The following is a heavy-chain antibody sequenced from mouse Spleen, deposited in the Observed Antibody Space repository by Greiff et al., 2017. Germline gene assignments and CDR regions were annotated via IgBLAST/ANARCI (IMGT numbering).Heavy chain of an antibody. CDR3: TRPRYDGGDFDY. D-gene: IGHD2-14*01. CDR2: IDPETGGT. CDR1: GYTFTDYE. Sequence: VQGVESGAELVRPGASVTLSCKASGYTFTDYEMHWVKPTPVHGLEWIGAIDPETGGTAYNQKFKGKATLTADKSSSTAYMELRSLTAEDYADYYCTRPRYDGGDFDYWGQGTTLTVSS. J-gene: IGHJ2*01. V-gene: IGHV1-15*01.